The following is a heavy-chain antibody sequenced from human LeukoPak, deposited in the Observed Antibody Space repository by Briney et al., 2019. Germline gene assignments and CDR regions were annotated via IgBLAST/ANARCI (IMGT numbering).Heavy chain of an antibody. V-gene: IGHV3-11*06. D-gene: IGHD5-18*01. J-gene: IGHJ4*02. CDR3: ARVGYSYGYDY. CDR2: ISTGSSYT. Sequence: GAPRLSFAAPGFTFSDYYINWIRPAPGKGPGWVSYISTGSSYTNYEDSVKGRFTISRDNAKNSLYLQMNSLRAEDTAVYYCARVGYSYGYDYWGQGTLVTVSS. CDR1: GFTFSDYY.